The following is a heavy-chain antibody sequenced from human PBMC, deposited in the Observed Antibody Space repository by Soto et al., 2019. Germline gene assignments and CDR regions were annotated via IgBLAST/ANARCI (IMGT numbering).Heavy chain of an antibody. CDR3: DRVYGGDWRYFEY. D-gene: IGHD2-21*02. Sequence: PSETLSLTCTVSGASISSACYYWSWIRQHPGKGLEWIGYIYYSGSTYYNPSLKSRVTISVDTSKNQFSLKLSSVTAADTAVYYCDRVYGGDWRYFEYWGQGTLVTVSS. V-gene: IGHV4-31*03. CDR1: GASISSACYY. J-gene: IGHJ4*02. CDR2: IYYSGST.